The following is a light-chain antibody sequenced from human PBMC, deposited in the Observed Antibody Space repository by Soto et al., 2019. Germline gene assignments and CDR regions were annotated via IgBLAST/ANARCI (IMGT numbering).Light chain of an antibody. V-gene: IGKV1-39*01. J-gene: IGKJ5*01. Sequence: DIQMTQYPSSLPASVGDRVTITCRASQSISSYLNWYQQKPGKAPKLLIYAASSLQSGVPSRFSGSGSGTDFTLTISSLEPEDSAVYYCQQRHMWPITFGQGTRPEIK. CDR2: AAS. CDR3: QQRHMWPIT. CDR1: QSISSY.